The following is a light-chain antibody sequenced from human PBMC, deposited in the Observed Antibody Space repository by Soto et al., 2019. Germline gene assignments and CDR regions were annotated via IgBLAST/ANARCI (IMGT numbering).Light chain of an antibody. CDR3: QQYGSSPRT. V-gene: IGKV3-20*01. Sequence: EIVLTQSTDTLSLSPGESAPLSCRASQSVSSSYLAWYQQKPGQAPRLLIYGASSRDTGIPDRFSGSGSGTDFTLTISRLEPEDFAVYYCQQYGSSPRTFGQGTKVDIK. J-gene: IGKJ1*01. CDR2: GAS. CDR1: QSVSSSY.